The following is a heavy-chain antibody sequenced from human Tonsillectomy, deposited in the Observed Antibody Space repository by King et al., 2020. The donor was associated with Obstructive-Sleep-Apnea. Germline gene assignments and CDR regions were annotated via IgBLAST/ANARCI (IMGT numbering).Heavy chain of an antibody. V-gene: IGHV4-31*03. J-gene: IGHJ4*02. D-gene: IGHD5-12*01. CDR1: GGSISSGLYY. CDR2: IYYSGIT. CDR3: SRWVKWASVDPVATERRYFDR. Sequence: QLQESGPGLVRPSQTLSLTCTVSGGSISSGLYYWSWVRQYPGKGLEWIGHIYYSGITYYNPSLKSRISMSVDTSKNQFSLKLNSVTAADTAVYYCSRWVKWASVDPVATERRYFDRWGQGTLVTVSS.